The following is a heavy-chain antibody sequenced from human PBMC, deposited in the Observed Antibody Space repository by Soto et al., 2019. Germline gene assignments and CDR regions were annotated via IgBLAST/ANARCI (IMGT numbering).Heavy chain of an antibody. Sequence: GASVKVSWKASGYSFTSYGISWVRQAPGQGLEWMGWISAYTGNTKYAPKLQGRVTMTTDTSTTTAYMELRSLRSDDTAVYYCLWGSSDFHYWGQATLVTVSS. CDR1: GYSFTSYG. J-gene: IGHJ4*02. D-gene: IGHD3-3*01. CDR2: ISAYTGNT. CDR3: LWGSSDFHY. V-gene: IGHV1-18*01.